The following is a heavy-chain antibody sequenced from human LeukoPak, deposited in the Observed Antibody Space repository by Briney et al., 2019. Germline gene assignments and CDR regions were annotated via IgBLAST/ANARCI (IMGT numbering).Heavy chain of an antibody. V-gene: IGHV3-11*04. CDR1: GFTVSSNY. J-gene: IGHJ3*02. CDR3: AREGVYSSGWTDAFDI. D-gene: IGHD6-19*01. CDR2: ISSSGSTI. Sequence: PGGSLRLSCAASGFTVSSNYMSWVRQAPGKGLEWVSYISSSGSTIYYADSVKGRFTISRDNAKNSLYLQMNSLRAEDTAVYYCAREGVYSSGWTDAFDIWGQGTMVTVSS.